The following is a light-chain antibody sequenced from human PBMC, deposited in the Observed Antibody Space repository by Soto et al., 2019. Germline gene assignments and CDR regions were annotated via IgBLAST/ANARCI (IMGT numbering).Light chain of an antibody. CDR1: QGISSY. V-gene: IGKV1-8*01. CDR2: AAS. CDR3: QQYYSYPPV. J-gene: IGKJ3*01. Sequence: AIRMTQSPSSFSASTGDRVTITCRASQGISSYLAWYQQKPGKAPKLLIYAASTLQSGVPSRFSGSGSGTDFTLTISCLQYEDFATYYCQQYYSYPPVFGPGTKVDIK.